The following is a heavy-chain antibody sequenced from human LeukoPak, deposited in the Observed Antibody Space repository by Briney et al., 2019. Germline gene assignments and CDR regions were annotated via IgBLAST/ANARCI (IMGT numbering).Heavy chain of an antibody. J-gene: IGHJ4*02. V-gene: IGHV1-18*01. CDR1: GYIFISYS. D-gene: IGHD3-22*01. CDR3: ARDVRGIVGMDYFDY. CDR2: ISAYNGNT. Sequence: ASVKVSCKASGYIFISYSISWVRQAPGQGLEWMGWISAYNGNTKYAQKLQGRVTMTTDTSTSTAYMELRSLRSDDTAVYYCARDVRGIVGMDYFDYWGQGALVTVSS.